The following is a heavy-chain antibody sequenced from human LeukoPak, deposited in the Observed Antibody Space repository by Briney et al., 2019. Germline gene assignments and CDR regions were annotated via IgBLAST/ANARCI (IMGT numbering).Heavy chain of an antibody. CDR3: ARGQEYYYDSSGYSSGIDY. CDR1: GYTFTSYD. V-gene: IGHV1-8*03. Sequence: GASVKVSCKASGYTFTSYDINWVRQATGQGLEWMGWMNPNSGNTGYAQKFQGRVTITRNTSISTAYMELSRLRSEDTAVYYCARGQEYYYDSSGYSSGIDYWGQGTLVTVSS. CDR2: MNPNSGNT. J-gene: IGHJ4*02. D-gene: IGHD3-22*01.